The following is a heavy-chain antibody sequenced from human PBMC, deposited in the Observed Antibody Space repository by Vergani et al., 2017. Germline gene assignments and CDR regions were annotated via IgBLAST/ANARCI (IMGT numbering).Heavy chain of an antibody. CDR1: GFSFSDHY. D-gene: IGHD4-11*01. CDR2: ISNSGNTI. J-gene: IGHJ3*02. Sequence: QVQLVESGGGLVKPGGSLRLSCAASGFSFSDHYMTWIRQAPGKGLEWVSYISNSGNTIEYADSVKGRFSISRDNAKSSLFLQMDSLRAEDTAVYYCARDHRDYSNAPGSFDILGQGSMVTVSS. V-gene: IGHV3-11*01. CDR3: ARDHRDYSNAPGSFDI.